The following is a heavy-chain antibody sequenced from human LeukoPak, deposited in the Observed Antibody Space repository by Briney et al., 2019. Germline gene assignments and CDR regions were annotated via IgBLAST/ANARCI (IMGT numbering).Heavy chain of an antibody. V-gene: IGHV3-15*01. J-gene: IGHJ4*02. CDR2: IKSKTDGGTT. Sequence: RGSLRLSCAASGFTFSNAWMSWVRQAPGKGLEWVGRIKSKTDGGTTDYAAPVKGRFTISRDDSKNTLYLQMNSLKTEDTAVYYCRGYCSSTSCANAWYFDYWGQGTLVTVSS. CDR1: GFTFSNAW. CDR3: RGYCSSTSCANAWYFDY. D-gene: IGHD2-2*01.